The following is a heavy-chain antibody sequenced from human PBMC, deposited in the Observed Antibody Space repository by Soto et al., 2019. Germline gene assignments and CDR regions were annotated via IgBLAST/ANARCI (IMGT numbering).Heavy chain of an antibody. Sequence: XSVKVSFKASGYTFTSYYMRWLRHAPGQGLEWMGIINPSGGSTSYAQKFQGRVTMTRDTSTSTVYMELSSLRSEDTAVYYCARGPVTRENYFDYWGQGTLVTVSS. J-gene: IGHJ4*02. CDR2: INPSGGST. CDR1: GYTFTSYY. V-gene: IGHV1-46*03. CDR3: ARGPVTRENYFDY. D-gene: IGHD4-17*01.